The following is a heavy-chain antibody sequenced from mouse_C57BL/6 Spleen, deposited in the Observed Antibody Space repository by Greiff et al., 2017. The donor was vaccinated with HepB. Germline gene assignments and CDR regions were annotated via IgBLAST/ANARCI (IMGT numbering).Heavy chain of an antibody. V-gene: IGHV1-76*01. J-gene: IGHJ2*01. CDR1: GYTFTDYY. D-gene: IGHD1-1*01. CDR2: IYPGSGNT. CDR3: ARDRITTVVAPFDY. Sequence: QVQLQQSGAELVRPGASVKLSCKASGYTFTDYYINWVKQRPGQGLEWIARIYPGSGNTYYNEKFKGKATLTAEKSSSTAYMQLSSLTSEDSAVYFCARDRITTVVAPFDYWGQGTTLTVSS.